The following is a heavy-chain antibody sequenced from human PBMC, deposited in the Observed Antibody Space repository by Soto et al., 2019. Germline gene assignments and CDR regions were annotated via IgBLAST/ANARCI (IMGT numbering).Heavy chain of an antibody. V-gene: IGHV3-23*01. CDR2: ISGSGGST. D-gene: IGHD3-3*01. Sequence: GGSLRHSCADSGFTFSSYAMSWIRRAPGKGLEWVSAISGSGGSTHYADSVKGRFTISRDNSKNTLYLQMNSLRAEDTAVYYCAKARAQYYDFWSGYPVDYWGQGTLVTVSS. J-gene: IGHJ4*02. CDR1: GFTFSSYA. CDR3: AKARAQYYDFWSGYPVDY.